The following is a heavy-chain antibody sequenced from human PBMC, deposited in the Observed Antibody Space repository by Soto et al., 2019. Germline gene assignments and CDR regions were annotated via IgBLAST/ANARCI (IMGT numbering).Heavy chain of an antibody. CDR2: ITNTGGGT. D-gene: IGHD2-21*01. Sequence: EVQLLESGGGLVQPGGSLRLSCAASGFTFSNYGMMWVRQAPGKGLEWVSGITNTGGGTYYADSVKGRFTISRDNSKNTLYLQMNTLRAEDTAIYYCAKQFRLNDYWSQGTLVTVSS. J-gene: IGHJ4*02. CDR1: GFTFSNYG. V-gene: IGHV3-23*01. CDR3: AKQFRLNDY.